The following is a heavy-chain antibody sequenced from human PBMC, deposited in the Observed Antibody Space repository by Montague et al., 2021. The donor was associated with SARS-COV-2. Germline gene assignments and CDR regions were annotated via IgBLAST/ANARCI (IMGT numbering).Heavy chain of an antibody. J-gene: IGHJ4*02. Sequence: SETLSLTCTVSGGSSNTDPSNSDFWSWIRQTPGKELEWIGWIHYNGYTNYNPSLKSRVTISIDTSKRYFSLRLNILTATDTAVYYCSRGHIFGPGARGFEYWGQGTLVTVAS. CDR1: GGSSNTDPSNSDF. CDR2: IHYNGYT. V-gene: IGHV4-61*03. D-gene: IGHD1-26*01. CDR3: SRGHIFGPGARGFEY.